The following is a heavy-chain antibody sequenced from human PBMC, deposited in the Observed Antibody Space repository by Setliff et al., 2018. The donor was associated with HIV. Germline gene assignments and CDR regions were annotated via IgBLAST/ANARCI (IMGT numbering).Heavy chain of an antibody. CDR2: ISEYNGDT. CDR1: GYTFTSYG. CDR3: ARDSSFNMDV. V-gene: IGHV1-18*01. J-gene: IGHJ6*03. Sequence: ASVKVSCKASGYTFTSYGISWVRQAPGQGLEWMGRISEYNGDTKYAQKLQGRVTMTKDTSTSTAYMELRSLRFDDTAVYYCARDSSFNMDVWGKGTTVTVSS.